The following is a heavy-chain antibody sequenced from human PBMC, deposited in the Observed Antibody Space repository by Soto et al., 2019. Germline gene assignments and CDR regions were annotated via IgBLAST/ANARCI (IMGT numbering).Heavy chain of an antibody. V-gene: IGHV4-59*12. J-gene: IGHJ2*01. D-gene: IGHD3-16*01. CDR1: GGSISSYY. Sequence: SETLSLTCTVSGGSISSYYWSWIRQPPGKGLEWIGYIYYSGSTNYNPSLKSRVTISVDTSKNQFSLKLSSVTAADTAVYYCAREGGSGYFDLWGRGTLVTVSS. CDR2: IYYSGST. CDR3: AREGGSGYFDL.